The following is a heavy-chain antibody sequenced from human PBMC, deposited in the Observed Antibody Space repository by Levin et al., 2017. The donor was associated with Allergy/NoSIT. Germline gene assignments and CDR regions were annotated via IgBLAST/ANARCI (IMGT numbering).Heavy chain of an antibody. J-gene: IGHJ4*02. CDR2: INYSGST. Sequence: PSETLSLTCTVSGGSITSSYWSWIRQPPGKGLEWIGYINYSGSTNYNPSLESRVTISIDTSKHQFSLRLRSVTASDTAVYYCARGGWYLDYWGQGILVTVSS. V-gene: IGHV4-59*08. CDR3: ARGGWYLDY. CDR1: GGSITSSY.